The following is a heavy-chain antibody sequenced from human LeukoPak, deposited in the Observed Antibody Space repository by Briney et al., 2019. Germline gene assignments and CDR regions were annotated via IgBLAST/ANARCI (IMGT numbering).Heavy chain of an antibody. Sequence: SVKVSCKASGDTFSSYAISWVRQAPGQGLEWMGRIIPIFGTANYAQKFQGRVTITTDESTSTAYMELSSLRSEDTAVYYCARDPPTDYDFWSGYFDYWGQGTLVTVSS. J-gene: IGHJ4*02. V-gene: IGHV1-69*05. CDR1: GDTFSSYA. D-gene: IGHD3-3*01. CDR2: IIPIFGTA. CDR3: ARDPPTDYDFWSGYFDY.